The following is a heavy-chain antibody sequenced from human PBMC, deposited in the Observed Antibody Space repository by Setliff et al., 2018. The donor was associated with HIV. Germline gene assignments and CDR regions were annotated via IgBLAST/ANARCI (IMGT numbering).Heavy chain of an antibody. CDR1: GFTFSRYG. CDR2: ISDSDNST. V-gene: IGHV3-21*01. D-gene: IGHD3-3*01. CDR3: AKELGFWSGYSGPPLAY. J-gene: IGHJ4*02. Sequence: PGGSLRLSCAASGFTFSRYGMNWVRQAPGKGLEWVSTISDSDNSTYYADSVMGRFTTSRDNAKNSLSLQMNSLRAEDTAVYYCAKELGFWSGYSGPPLAYWGQGTLVTVSS.